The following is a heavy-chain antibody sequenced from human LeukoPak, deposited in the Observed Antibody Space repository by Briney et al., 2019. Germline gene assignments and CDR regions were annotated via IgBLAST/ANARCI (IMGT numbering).Heavy chain of an antibody. J-gene: IGHJ4*02. CDR1: GYTFTSYG. Sequence: ASVKVSCKASGYTFTSYGISWVRQAPGQGLEWMGWISAYNGNTNYAQKLQGRVTMTTDTSTCTAYMELRSLRSDDTAVYYCATSSVTAIPVDYWGQGTLVTVSS. CDR2: ISAYNGNT. CDR3: ATSSVTAIPVDY. V-gene: IGHV1-18*01. D-gene: IGHD2-21*02.